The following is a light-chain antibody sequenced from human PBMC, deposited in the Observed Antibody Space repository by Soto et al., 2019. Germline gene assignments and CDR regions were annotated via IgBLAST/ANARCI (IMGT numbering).Light chain of an antibody. CDR1: QGFXSN. Sequence: LTQSPVAVSVSPGERVTLSCRASQGFXSNLAWYQQKPGQAPSVLXDSAFTRATGSPARLSGTGSGTEFTLTISSLQSEDFALYYCQQYKYGPRTFGQGTKV. V-gene: IGKV3-15*01. CDR2: SAF. CDR3: QQYKYGPRT. J-gene: IGKJ1*01.